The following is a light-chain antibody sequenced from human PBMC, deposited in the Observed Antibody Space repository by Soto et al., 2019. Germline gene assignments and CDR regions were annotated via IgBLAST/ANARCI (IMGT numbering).Light chain of an antibody. V-gene: IGLV1-47*01. CDR1: SSNFGSNY. CDR3: AAWDDSLSGYYV. Sequence: QSVLTQPPSASGTPGQRVTISCSGSSSNFGSNYVYWYQQLPGTAPKLLIYRNNQRPSGVPDRFSGSKSGTSASLAISGLRSEEEADYYCAAWDDSLSGYYVFGTGTKVTDL. CDR2: RNN. J-gene: IGLJ1*01.